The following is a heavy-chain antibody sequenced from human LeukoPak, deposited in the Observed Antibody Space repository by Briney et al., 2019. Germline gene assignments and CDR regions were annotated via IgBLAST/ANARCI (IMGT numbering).Heavy chain of an antibody. V-gene: IGHV3-7*04. CDR2: INQDGGEI. CDR3: VRAHHPGGWFDP. Sequence: GGSLKLSCAASGFTFSSSWMTWVRQAPGKGLEWVASINQDGGEIHYVDSVKGRFTISRDNAKKSLYLQMNSLTAEDTAVHYCVRAHHPGGWFDPWGQGTLVTVSS. D-gene: IGHD3-10*01. CDR1: GFTFSSSW. J-gene: IGHJ5*02.